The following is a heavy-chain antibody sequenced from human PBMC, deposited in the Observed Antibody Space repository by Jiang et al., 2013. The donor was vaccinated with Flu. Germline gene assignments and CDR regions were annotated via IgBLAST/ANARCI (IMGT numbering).Heavy chain of an antibody. D-gene: IGHD1-1*01. J-gene: IGHJ6*04. CDR3: ARELDRGHQDYGMDV. Sequence: GAEVKKPGASVRVSCKASGYTFTGYYMHWVRQAPGQGLEWMGWINPNSGGTNYAQKFQGWVTMTRDTSISTAYMELSRLRSDDTAVYYCARELDRGHQDYGMDVWGKGTTVTVSS. CDR1: GYTFTGYY. V-gene: IGHV1-2*04. CDR2: INPNSGGT.